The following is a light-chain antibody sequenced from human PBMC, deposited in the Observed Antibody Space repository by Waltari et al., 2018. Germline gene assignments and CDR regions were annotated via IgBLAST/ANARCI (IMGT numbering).Light chain of an antibody. CDR3: QQYYSYPLT. CDR1: QSFSSS. J-gene: IGKJ4*01. V-gene: IGKV1-27*01. Sequence: DIQMTQSPSSLSASVGDTVTITCRASQSFSSSLAWYQQKPGKAPKLLIYSASSLQSGVPSRFSGSKSGADFTLTISSLQPEDSASYYCQQYYSYPLTFGGGTKVEIK. CDR2: SAS.